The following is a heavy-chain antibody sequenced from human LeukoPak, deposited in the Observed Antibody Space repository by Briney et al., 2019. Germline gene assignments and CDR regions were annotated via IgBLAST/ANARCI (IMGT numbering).Heavy chain of an antibody. D-gene: IGHD3-3*01. Sequence: ASVKVSCKASGGTFISYAISWVRQAPGQRLEWMGWINAGNGNTKYSQKFQGRVTITRDTSASTAYMELSSLRSEDTAVYYCAREGYDFWSGYSTFDYWGQGTLVTVSS. CDR3: AREGYDFWSGYSTFDY. CDR1: GGTFISYA. J-gene: IGHJ4*02. CDR2: INAGNGNT. V-gene: IGHV1-3*01.